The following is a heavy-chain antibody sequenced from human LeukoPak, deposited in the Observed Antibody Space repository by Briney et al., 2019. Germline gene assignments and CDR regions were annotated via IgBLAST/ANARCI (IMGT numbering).Heavy chain of an antibody. CDR3: ARGGAYYYDSSGYYYGFDY. CDR1: GYTFTSYY. D-gene: IGHD3-22*01. Sequence: ASVKVSCKASGYTFTSYYMHWVRQAPGQGLEWMGWINPNSGGTNYAQKFQGRVTMTRDTSISTAYMELSRLRSDDTAVYYCARGGAYYYDSSGYYYGFDYWGQGTLVTVSS. V-gene: IGHV1-2*02. J-gene: IGHJ4*02. CDR2: INPNSGGT.